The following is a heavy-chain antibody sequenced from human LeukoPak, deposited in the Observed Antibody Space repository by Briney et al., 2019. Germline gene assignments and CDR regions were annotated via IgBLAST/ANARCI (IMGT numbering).Heavy chain of an antibody. D-gene: IGHD6-13*01. CDR3: AKIGCAAGTVD. Sequence: RGSLRLSCAGSGITFSSYAMTWVRHAPGKGLEWVSSISDSTPTSYYADSVRGRFTISRDNSKSTLYLQMNSLRAEDAAVYYCAKIGCAAGTVDWGQGTLVTVSS. V-gene: IGHV3-23*01. J-gene: IGHJ4*02. CDR1: GITFSSYA. CDR2: ISDSTPTS.